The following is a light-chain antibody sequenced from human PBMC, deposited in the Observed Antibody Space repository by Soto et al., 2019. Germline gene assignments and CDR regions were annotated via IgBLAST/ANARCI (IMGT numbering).Light chain of an antibody. CDR1: SSDVGGYNY. V-gene: IGLV2-8*01. Sequence: ALAQPPSASGSPGQSVTISCTGTSSDVGGYNYVSWYQQHPGKAPKRRIYKASKRPSGVPDRFSGSKSGNTASLTVSGLQAEDEADYYCSSSAGSTNAFVFGTGTKVTVL. CDR2: KAS. J-gene: IGLJ1*01. CDR3: SSSAGSTNAFV.